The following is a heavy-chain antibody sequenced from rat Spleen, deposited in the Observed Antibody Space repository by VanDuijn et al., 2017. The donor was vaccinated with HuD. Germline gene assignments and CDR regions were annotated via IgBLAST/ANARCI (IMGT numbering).Heavy chain of an antibody. J-gene: IGHJ1*01. CDR3: TRRGYLSDWYFDL. Sequence: EVHLVESDGGLVQPGRSLKLSCAASGFTFSDYYMAWVRQAPTTGLEWVATVSYDGSRTYYRDSVKGRFTISRDNARSTLNLHMDSLRSEDTAIYYCTRRGYLSDWYFDLWGPGTMVTVSS. V-gene: IGHV5-29*01. CDR1: GFTFSDYY. CDR2: VSYDGSRT. D-gene: IGHD4-4*01.